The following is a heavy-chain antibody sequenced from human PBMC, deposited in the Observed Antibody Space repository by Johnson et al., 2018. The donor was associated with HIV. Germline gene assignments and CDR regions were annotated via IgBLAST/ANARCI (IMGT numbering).Heavy chain of an antibody. Sequence: VHLVESGGGVVQPGRSLRLSCAASGFTFSSYAMHWVRQAPGKGLEWVAVISYDGSNKYYADSVKGRFTISRDNSKNTLYLQMNSLRAEDTAVYYCARTLWFRELLGAFDIWGQGTRVTVSS. V-gene: IGHV3-30*04. CDR1: GFTFSSYA. D-gene: IGHD3-10*01. CDR3: ARTLWFRELLGAFDI. J-gene: IGHJ3*02. CDR2: ISYDGSNK.